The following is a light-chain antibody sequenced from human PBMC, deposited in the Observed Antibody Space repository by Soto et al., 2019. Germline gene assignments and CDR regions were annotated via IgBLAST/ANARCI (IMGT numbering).Light chain of an antibody. J-gene: IGKJ1*01. V-gene: IGKV3-15*01. Sequence: EIVMTQSPATLSVSPGDRVTLSCRAGQSLCSRLAWYEQKPGQAPRLVIYGAATRATRVPARFSGSVPWAKFTLTITSLQSEDFALYYCHQYHSWPAFGRGTKVDIK. CDR2: GAA. CDR3: HQYHSWPA. CDR1: QSLCSR.